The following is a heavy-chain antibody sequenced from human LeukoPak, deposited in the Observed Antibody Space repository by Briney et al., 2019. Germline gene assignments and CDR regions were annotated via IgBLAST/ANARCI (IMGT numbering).Heavy chain of an antibody. Sequence: GGSLRLSCAASGFTFSRYGMHWVRQAPGKGLEWVSFTRFDGKNKYYADSVKGRFTISRDNSKNTLYLQMNSLRAEDTAVYYCAKDDGGSYYIYYYYMDVWGKGTTVTISS. CDR1: GFTFSRYG. J-gene: IGHJ6*03. V-gene: IGHV3-30*02. D-gene: IGHD1-26*01. CDR2: TRFDGKNK. CDR3: AKDDGGSYYIYYYYMDV.